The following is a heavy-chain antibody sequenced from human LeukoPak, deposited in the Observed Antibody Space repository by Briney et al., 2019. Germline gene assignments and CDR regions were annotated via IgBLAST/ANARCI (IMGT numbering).Heavy chain of an antibody. CDR3: ATDRTLDYSSSWYSLAY. V-gene: IGHV4-59*01. J-gene: IGHJ4*02. Sequence: SETLSLTCTVSGGSISSYYWIWIRQPPGKGLEWIGYIYYSGSTNYNPSLKSRVTISVDTSKYQFSLKLSSVTAADTAVYYCATDRTLDYSSSWYSLAYWGQGTLVTVSS. CDR2: IYYSGST. D-gene: IGHD6-13*01. CDR1: GGSISSYY.